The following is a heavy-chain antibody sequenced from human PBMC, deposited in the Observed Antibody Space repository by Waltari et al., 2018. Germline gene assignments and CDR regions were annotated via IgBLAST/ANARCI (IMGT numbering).Heavy chain of an antibody. D-gene: IGHD3-22*01. V-gene: IGHV1-2*02. Sequence: QVQLVQSGAEVKKPGASVKVSCKASGYTFSDYYLHWVRQAPGQGLECMGWINPNSGGTSSAQKFQGRVTMTRDTSITTAYMELSRLRSDDTAVYYCAIGDNSGPPFDYWGQGTLVTVSS. CDR1: GYTFSDYY. J-gene: IGHJ4*02. CDR3: AIGDNSGPPFDY. CDR2: INPNSGGT.